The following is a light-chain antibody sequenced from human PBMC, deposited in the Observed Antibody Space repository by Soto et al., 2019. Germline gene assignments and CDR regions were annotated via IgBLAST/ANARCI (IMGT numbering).Light chain of an antibody. V-gene: IGLV2-14*03. CDR3: GSYTSSNTLV. Sequence: QSALTQPASVSGSPGQSITISCTGTSSDVGGYNYVSWYQQHPGKAPKLLIYEVTYRSSGVSNRFSGSKSGNTASLTISGLQAEDEADYFCGSYTSSNTLVFGTGTKLTVL. CDR1: SSDVGGYNY. CDR2: EVT. J-gene: IGLJ1*01.